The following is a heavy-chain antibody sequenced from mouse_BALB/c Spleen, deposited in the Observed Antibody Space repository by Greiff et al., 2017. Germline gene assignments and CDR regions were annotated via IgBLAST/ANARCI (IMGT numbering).Heavy chain of an antibody. CDR3: VRGGNYGDYAMDY. Sequence: VQRVESGPGLVAPSQSLSITCTVSGFSLTGYGVNWVRQPPGKGLEWLGMIWGDGSTDYNSALKSRLSISKDNSKSQVFLKMNSLQTDDTARYYCVRGGNYGDYAMDYWGQGTSVTVSS. D-gene: IGHD2-1*01. V-gene: IGHV2-6-7*01. J-gene: IGHJ4*01. CDR1: GFSLTGYG. CDR2: IWGDGST.